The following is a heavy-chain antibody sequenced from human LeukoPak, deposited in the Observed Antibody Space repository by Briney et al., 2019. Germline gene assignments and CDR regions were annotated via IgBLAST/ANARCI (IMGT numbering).Heavy chain of an antibody. CDR3: ARRVGWPTTTYYYMDV. V-gene: IGHV4-59*01. D-gene: IGHD6-19*01. CDR2: IYHSGST. Sequence: SETLSLTCSVSGGSITDFYWSWIRQSPGKGLEYIGYIYHSGSTNYNPSLKSRVAISLDTSSNNFFLKMTSVSASDTAVYYCARRVGWPTTTYYYMDVWGKGTTVTIS. J-gene: IGHJ6*03. CDR1: GGSITDFY.